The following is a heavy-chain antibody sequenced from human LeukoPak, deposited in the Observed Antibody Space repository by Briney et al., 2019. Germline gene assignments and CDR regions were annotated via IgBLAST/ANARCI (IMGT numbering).Heavy chain of an antibody. CDR3: ARDKQPGDN. D-gene: IGHD5-18*01. J-gene: IGHJ4*02. V-gene: IGHV4-59*01. CDR2: IYYSGSA. Sequence: PSQTLSLTCTVSGGSLSSYYWSWIRQPPGTGLEWIGYIYYSGSADYNPSLKSRVTMSVDTSKNQFSLKLSSVTAADTAVYYCARDKQPGDNWGQGTLVTVSS. CDR1: GGSLSSYY.